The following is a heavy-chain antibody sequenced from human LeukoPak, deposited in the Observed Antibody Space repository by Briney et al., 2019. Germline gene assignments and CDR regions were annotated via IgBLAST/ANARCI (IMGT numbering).Heavy chain of an antibody. CDR1: GFTFSSYA. CDR2: ISGSGGST. V-gene: IGHV3-23*01. CDR3: AKGLASVPYYYYGMDV. Sequence: GGSLRLSCAASGFTFSSYAMSWVRQAPGKGLEWVSAISGSGGSTYYADSVKGRFTISRDNSKNALYLQMNSLRAGDTAVYYCAKGLASVPYYYYGMDVWGQGTTVTVSS. J-gene: IGHJ6*02.